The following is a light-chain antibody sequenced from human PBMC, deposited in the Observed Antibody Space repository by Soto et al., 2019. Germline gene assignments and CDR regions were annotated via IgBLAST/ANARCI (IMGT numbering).Light chain of an antibody. V-gene: IGKV4-1*01. J-gene: IGKJ2*01. CDR1: QSVLYSSDNKNY. CDR2: WAS. Sequence: DIVMTQSPDSLAVSLGERATINCKSSQSVLYSSDNKNYLTWYQQRPGQPPQLLIYWASNRESGVPDGFSGNTSGTGFTLTISSLQAEDVAGYYCQQYYTPPYTLGQGTKLEIK. CDR3: QQYYTPPYT.